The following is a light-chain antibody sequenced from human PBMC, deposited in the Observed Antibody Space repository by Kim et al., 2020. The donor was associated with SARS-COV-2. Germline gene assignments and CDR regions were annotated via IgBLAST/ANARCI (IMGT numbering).Light chain of an antibody. V-gene: IGLV2-14*03. CDR1: SSDVGGYNY. Sequence: PGQALTISCTGTSSDVGGYNYVSWYQQHPGKAPKLMIYDVSNRPSGVSNRFSGSKSGNTASLTISGLQAEDEADYYCSSYTSSSTVFGTGTKVTVL. CDR2: DVS. CDR3: SSYTSSSTV. J-gene: IGLJ1*01.